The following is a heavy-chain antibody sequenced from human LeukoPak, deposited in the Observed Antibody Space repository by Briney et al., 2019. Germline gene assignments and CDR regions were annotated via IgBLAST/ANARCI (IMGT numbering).Heavy chain of an antibody. CDR1: GYTFTSYG. CDR3: ARVSGGSYYIYYYYGMDV. CDR2: ISAYNGNT. D-gene: IGHD1-26*01. J-gene: IGHJ6*02. Sequence: ASVKVCCKASGYTFTSYGISWVRQAPGQGLEWMGWISAYNGNTNYAQKLQGRVTMTTDTSTSTAYMELRSLRSDDTAVYYCARVSGGSYYIYYYYGMDVWGQGTTVTVSS. V-gene: IGHV1-18*01.